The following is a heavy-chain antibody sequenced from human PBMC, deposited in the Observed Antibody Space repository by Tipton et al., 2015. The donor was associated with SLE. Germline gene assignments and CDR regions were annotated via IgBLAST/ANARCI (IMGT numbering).Heavy chain of an antibody. CDR3: ARADAGYYNGLDV. CDR2: FYTSGST. Sequence: TLSLTCSVSGGSISSGSYYWSWIRQPAGKGLEWIGHFYTSGSTNFNPSLKSRVTMSIDTSKKQFSLRLNSVTAADTAVYYCARADAGYYNGLDVWGQGATVTVSS. J-gene: IGHJ6*02. CDR1: GGSISSGSYY. V-gene: IGHV4-61*09.